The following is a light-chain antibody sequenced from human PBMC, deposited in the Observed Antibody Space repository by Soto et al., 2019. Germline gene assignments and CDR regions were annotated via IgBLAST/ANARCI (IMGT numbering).Light chain of an antibody. V-gene: IGKV3-15*01. J-gene: IGKJ1*01. CDR2: GAS. CDR1: QSVSSN. CDR3: QQYNNWLKT. Sequence: EIVITQSPATLSVSPVERATLSCRASQSVSSNLAWYQQKPGQAPRLLIYGASTRATGIPARFSGSGSGTEFTLTISSLQSEDFAVYYCQQYNNWLKTFGQGTKVDIK.